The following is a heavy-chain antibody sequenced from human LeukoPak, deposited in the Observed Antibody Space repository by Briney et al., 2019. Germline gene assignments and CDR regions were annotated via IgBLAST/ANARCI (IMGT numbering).Heavy chain of an antibody. CDR3: AKAPVTTCRGAYCYPFDY. CDR2: ISGSGDST. V-gene: IGHV3-23*01. D-gene: IGHD2-21*01. J-gene: IGHJ4*02. CDR1: GFTFSTYG. Sequence: GGTLRLSCAASGFTFSTYGMSWVRQAPGKGLEWVSAISGSGDSTYYADSVKGRFTISRDSSKNTLFLQMNRLRPEDAAVYYCAKAPVTTCRGAYCYPFDYWGQGTLVTVSS.